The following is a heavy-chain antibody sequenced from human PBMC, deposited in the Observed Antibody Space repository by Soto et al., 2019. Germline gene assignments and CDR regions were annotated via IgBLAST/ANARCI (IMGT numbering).Heavy chain of an antibody. D-gene: IGHD5-18*01. CDR1: GFTFSNAW. J-gene: IGHJ4*02. CDR3: TTDPAGLQLLYYDY. Sequence: EVQLVESGGGLVKPGGSLRLSCAASGFTFSNAWMSWVRQAPGKGLEWVGRIKSKTDGGTTDYAAPVKGRFTISRDDSKNTLYLQMNSLKTEDTAVYYCTTDPAGLQLLYYDYWGQGTLVTVSS. V-gene: IGHV3-15*01. CDR2: IKSKTDGGTT.